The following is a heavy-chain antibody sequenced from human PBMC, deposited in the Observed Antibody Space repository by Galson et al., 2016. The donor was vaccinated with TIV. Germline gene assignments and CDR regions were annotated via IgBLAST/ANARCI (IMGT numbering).Heavy chain of an antibody. CDR1: GFTFSDYW. J-gene: IGHJ4*02. CDR2: IKEDGREE. V-gene: IGHV3-7*03. Sequence: SLRLSCAASGFTFSDYWMTWVRLTPGKGLEWVANIKEDGREEYYVDSVTGRFTVSRDNARNSLFLQMTSLRDEDTAIYYCAREKAVGPALLDFWGQGVPVTVSP. CDR3: AREKAVGPALLDF. D-gene: IGHD2-15*01.